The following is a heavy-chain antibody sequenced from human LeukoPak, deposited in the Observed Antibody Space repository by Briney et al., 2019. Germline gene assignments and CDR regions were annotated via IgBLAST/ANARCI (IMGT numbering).Heavy chain of an antibody. D-gene: IGHD3-22*01. J-gene: IGHJ3*02. Sequence: GGSLRLSCAASGFTFSSYWMSWVRQAPGKGLEWVANIKQDGSEKYYVDSVKGRFTISRDNAKNSLYLQMNSLRAEDTAVYYCARIRDYYDSSGYYHRNDAFDIWGQGTMVTVSS. CDR2: IKQDGSEK. V-gene: IGHV3-7*01. CDR1: GFTFSSYW. CDR3: ARIRDYYDSSGYYHRNDAFDI.